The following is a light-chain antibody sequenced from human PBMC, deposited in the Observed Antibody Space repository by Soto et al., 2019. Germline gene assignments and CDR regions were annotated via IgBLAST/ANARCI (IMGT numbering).Light chain of an antibody. CDR2: AAS. CDR1: QTINSY. Sequence: DIQMTQFPSSLSASVGYRVTITCRASQTINSYLNWYQQKPGKAPKLLIYAASSLQSGVPSRFSGSGSGTDFTLTISSLQPEDFATYYCQQSYRTSRTFGQGTKVDIK. CDR3: QQSYRTSRT. V-gene: IGKV1-39*01. J-gene: IGKJ1*01.